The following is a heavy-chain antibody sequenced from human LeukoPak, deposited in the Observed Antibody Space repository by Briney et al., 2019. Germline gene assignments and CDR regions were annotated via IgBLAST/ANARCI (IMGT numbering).Heavy chain of an antibody. CDR1: GGSISSGY. Sequence: PSETLSLTCAVSGGSISSGYWSWIRQPPGKGLEWIGYIYYSGNTNYNPSLKTRVTISVGSSKNKFSLKLNSVAAADTAVYFCARHAVGTIRAFDIWGQGTMVTVSS. CDR2: IYYSGNT. CDR3: ARHAVGTIRAFDI. V-gene: IGHV4-59*01. D-gene: IGHD1-26*01. J-gene: IGHJ3*02.